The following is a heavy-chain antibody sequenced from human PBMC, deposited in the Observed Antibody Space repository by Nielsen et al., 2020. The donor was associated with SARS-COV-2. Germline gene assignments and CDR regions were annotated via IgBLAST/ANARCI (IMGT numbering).Heavy chain of an antibody. V-gene: IGHV3-30*18. CDR2: ISYDGSNK. CDR1: GFTFSSYG. J-gene: IGHJ4*02. D-gene: IGHD5-12*01. CDR3: AKQVATPGYYFDY. Sequence: GGSLRLSCAASGFTFSSYGMHWVRQAPGKGLEWVAVISYDGSNKYYADSVKGRFTISRDNSKNTLYLQMNSLRAEDTAVYYCAKQVATPGYYFDYWGQGTLVTVSS.